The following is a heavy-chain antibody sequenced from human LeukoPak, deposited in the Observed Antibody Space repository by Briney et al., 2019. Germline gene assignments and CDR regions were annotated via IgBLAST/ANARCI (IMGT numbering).Heavy chain of an antibody. Sequence: PSETLSLTCTVSGGSISSSSYYWGWIRQPPGKGLEWIGSIYYSGSTYYNPSLKSRVTISVDTSKNQFSLKLSSVTAADTAVYYCAAEYSSSWYIWFDPWGQGTLVTVSP. CDR3: AAEYSSSWYIWFDP. CDR1: GGSISSSSYY. D-gene: IGHD6-13*01. CDR2: IYYSGST. V-gene: IGHV4-39*01. J-gene: IGHJ5*02.